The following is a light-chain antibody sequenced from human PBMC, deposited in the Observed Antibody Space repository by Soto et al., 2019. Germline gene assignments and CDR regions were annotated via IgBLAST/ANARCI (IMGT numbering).Light chain of an antibody. CDR2: DAS. Sequence: VLAQYPATLSLSPGERATLSCRASQSVSSYLAWYQQKPGQAPRLLIYDASNRATGIPARFSGSGSGTDFTLTISRLEPEDFAVYYCQQYGSSGTFGQGTRLEIK. CDR1: QSVSSY. V-gene: IGKV3-20*01. CDR3: QQYGSSGT. J-gene: IGKJ5*01.